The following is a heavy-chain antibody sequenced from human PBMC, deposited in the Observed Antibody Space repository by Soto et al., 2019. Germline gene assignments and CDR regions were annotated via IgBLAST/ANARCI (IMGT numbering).Heavy chain of an antibody. J-gene: IGHJ4*02. CDR3: AKDRYGDYGGIDY. CDR1: GFTFSTYA. D-gene: IGHD4-17*01. Sequence: EVQLLESGGGLVQPGGSLRLSCAASGFTFSTYAMIWVRQAPGKGLEWVSVITGSSGSTYYADSVKGRFTISRDTSKNTLFLKMDSLSAEDTAVYYGAKDRYGDYGGIDYWGQGTMVTVSS. CDR2: ITGSSGST. V-gene: IGHV3-23*01.